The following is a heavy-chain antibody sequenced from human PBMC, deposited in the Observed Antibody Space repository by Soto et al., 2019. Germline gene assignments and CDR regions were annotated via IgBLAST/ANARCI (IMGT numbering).Heavy chain of an antibody. V-gene: IGHV4-31*03. CDR2: IYYNGST. J-gene: IGHJ4*02. D-gene: IGHD3-22*01. CDR1: GDSISSGGYY. Sequence: SETLSLTCTVSGDSISSGGYYWSWIRQHPGKGLEWIGYIYYNGSTYYGPSLKSRVTFSVDTSKFQFSLKLNSVTAADTVVYYCARGDSSGYFPFWGQGTLVTVSS. CDR3: ARGDSSGYFPF.